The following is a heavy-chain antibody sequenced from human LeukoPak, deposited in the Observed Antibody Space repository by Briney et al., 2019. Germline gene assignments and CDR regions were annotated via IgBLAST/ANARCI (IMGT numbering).Heavy chain of an antibody. D-gene: IGHD5-12*01. Sequence: PGGSLRLSCAASGFTFSSYAMSWVRQAPGKGLEWVSRINSDGSSTSYADSVKGRFTISRDNAKNTLYLQMNSLRAEDTAVYYCARSGFFSLYFDYWGQGTLVTVSS. V-gene: IGHV3-74*01. CDR1: GFTFSSYA. CDR2: INSDGSST. CDR3: ARSGFFSLYFDY. J-gene: IGHJ4*02.